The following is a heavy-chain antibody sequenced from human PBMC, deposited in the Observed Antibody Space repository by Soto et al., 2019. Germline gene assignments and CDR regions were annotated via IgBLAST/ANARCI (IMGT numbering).Heavy chain of an antibody. CDR3: ARPAYSYDGNGYCLDV. Sequence: ASVKVSCKASGGTFSSYAISWVRQAPGQGLEWIGGVIPVLGTPDYAQDFQGRVTISADESTDTARMELRSLRPEDTAIYYCARPAYSYDGNGYCLDVWGQGTPVTVSS. V-gene: IGHV1-69*13. CDR2: VIPVLGTP. D-gene: IGHD3-22*01. CDR1: GGTFSSYA. J-gene: IGHJ6*02.